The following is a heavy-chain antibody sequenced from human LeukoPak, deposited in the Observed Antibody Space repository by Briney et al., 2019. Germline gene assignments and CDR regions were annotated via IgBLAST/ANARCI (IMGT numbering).Heavy chain of an antibody. CDR2: IYYSGST. D-gene: IGHD5-12*01. CDR1: GGSISSSSYY. CDR3: ARWVATPRGYFDY. Sequence: SETLSLTCTVSGGSISSSSYYWGWIRQPPGKGLEWIGNIYYSGSTYYNPSLKSRVTIYVDTSKNQFSLKLNFVTAADTAVYYCARWVATPRGYFDYWGQGTLVTVSS. J-gene: IGHJ4*02. V-gene: IGHV4-39*01.